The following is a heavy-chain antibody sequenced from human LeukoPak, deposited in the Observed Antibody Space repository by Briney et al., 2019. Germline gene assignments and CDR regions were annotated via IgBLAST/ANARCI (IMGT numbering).Heavy chain of an antibody. CDR2: IYTSGST. J-gene: IGHJ4*02. Sequence: PSETLSLTCTVSGGPISSYYWSWLRQPAGKALEWIGRIYTSGSTNYNPPLKSRDTMSVDTSHHLLSLKQTSVPPADPALYFCARGLVWFDDWGQGTLVTVAS. CDR3: ARGLVWFDD. D-gene: IGHD3-10*01. V-gene: IGHV4-4*07. CDR1: GGPISSYY.